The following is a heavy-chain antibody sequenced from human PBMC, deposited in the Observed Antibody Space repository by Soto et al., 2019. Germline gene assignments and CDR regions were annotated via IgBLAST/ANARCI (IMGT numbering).Heavy chain of an antibody. CDR1: GGSISSSSYY. CDR2: IYYSGST. CDR3: ARQGAVAGTAYYYYGMDV. Sequence: QLQLQESGPGLVKPSETLSLTCTVSGGSISSSSYYWGWIRQPPGKGLEWIGSIYYSGSTYYNPSLKSRVTISVDTSKNQFSLKLSSVTAADTAVYYCARQGAVAGTAYYYYGMDVWGQGTTVTVSS. V-gene: IGHV4-39*01. J-gene: IGHJ6*02. D-gene: IGHD6-19*01.